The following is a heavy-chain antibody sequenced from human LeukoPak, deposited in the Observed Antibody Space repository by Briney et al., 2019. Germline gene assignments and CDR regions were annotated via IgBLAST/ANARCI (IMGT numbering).Heavy chain of an antibody. Sequence: GRSLRLSCTASGFNFSNNAIHWVRQAPGKGLEWVAVIPYDGSNKYYADSVKGRFTISRDNSKNTLYLQMNSLRAEDTAVYYCARGYYDFWSGYYAPTKSDFDYWGQGTLVTVSS. J-gene: IGHJ4*02. V-gene: IGHV3-30-3*01. CDR1: GFNFSNNA. CDR3: ARGYYDFWSGYYAPTKSDFDY. D-gene: IGHD3-3*01. CDR2: IPYDGSNK.